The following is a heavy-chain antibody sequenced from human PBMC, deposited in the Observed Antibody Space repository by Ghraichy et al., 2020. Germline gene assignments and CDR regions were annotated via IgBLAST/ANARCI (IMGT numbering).Heavy chain of an antibody. CDR2: IYYSGST. CDR1: GGSISSYY. Sequence: GSLRLSCTVSGGSISSYYWSWIRQPPGKGLEWIGYIYYSGSTNYNPSLKSRVTISVDTSKTQFSLKLSSVTAADTAVYYCARVLSRYNWFDPWGQGTLVTVSS. V-gene: IGHV4-59*01. D-gene: IGHD3-9*01. CDR3: ARVLSRYNWFDP. J-gene: IGHJ5*02.